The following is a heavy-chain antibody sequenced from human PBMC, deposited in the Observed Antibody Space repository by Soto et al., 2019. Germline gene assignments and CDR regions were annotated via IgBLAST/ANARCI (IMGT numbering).Heavy chain of an antibody. D-gene: IGHD6-25*01. V-gene: IGHV1-24*01. CDR1: GYTLTELS. CDR3: ATDPLLDSSVNWFDP. Sequence: ASVKVSCKVSGYTLTELSMHWVRQAPAKGLEGMGGFDPEDGETIYAQKFQGRVTMTEDTSTDTANMELSSLRSEDTAAYYCATDPLLDSSVNWFDPWGQGTLVTVSS. CDR2: FDPEDGET. J-gene: IGHJ5*02.